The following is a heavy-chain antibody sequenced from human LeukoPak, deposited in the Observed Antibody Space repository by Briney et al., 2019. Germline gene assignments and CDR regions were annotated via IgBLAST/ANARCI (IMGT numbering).Heavy chain of an antibody. CDR3: ARDLRITADYYYMDV. V-gene: IGHV1-2*02. CDR2: INPNSGGT. CDR1: GYTFTVYY. D-gene: IGHD3-10*01. Sequence: ASVKVSCKASGYTFTVYYMHWVRQAPGQGLEWMGWINPNSGGTNYAQKFQGRVTMTRDTSISTAYMELSRLRSDDTAVYYCARDLRITADYYYMDVWGKGATVTISS. J-gene: IGHJ6*03.